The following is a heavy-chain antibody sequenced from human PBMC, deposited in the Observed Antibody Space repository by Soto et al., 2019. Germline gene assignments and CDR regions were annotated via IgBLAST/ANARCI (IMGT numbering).Heavy chain of an antibody. V-gene: IGHV4-4*02. Sequence: QVQLQESGPGLVNPSGILSLTCAVSGDSLSRTSWWSWVRQPPGRGLEWIGETSQVGDTKYSPALKSRVTISVDRPKNHLSLRLSSVTAVDTAIYFCVSHNGRTFASWGQGTLVTVSS. CDR1: GDSLSRTSW. CDR3: VSHNGRTFAS. CDR2: TSQVGDT. D-gene: IGHD2-8*01. J-gene: IGHJ4*02.